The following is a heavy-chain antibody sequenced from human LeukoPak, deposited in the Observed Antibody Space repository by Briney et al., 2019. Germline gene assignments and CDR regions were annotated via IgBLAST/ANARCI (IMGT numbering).Heavy chain of an antibody. Sequence: GGSLTLSCAASGFTFSTYGMHWVRQAPGKGLEWVAFIRYDGSNKYYADSVKGRFTISRDNSKNTLYLQMNSLRAEDTAVYSCSKDLSPMVGSKIFDYWGQGPLVPVSS. CDR3: SKDLSPMVGSKIFDY. CDR2: IRYDGSNK. CDR1: GFTFSTYG. D-gene: IGHD1-26*01. V-gene: IGHV3-30*02. J-gene: IGHJ4*02.